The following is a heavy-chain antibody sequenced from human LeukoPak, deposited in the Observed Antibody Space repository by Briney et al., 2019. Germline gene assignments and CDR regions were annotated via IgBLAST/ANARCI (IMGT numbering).Heavy chain of an antibody. CDR3: ARHKETCSGDYCYLDYFDY. Sequence: TETLSLTCAVSGASISTYYWSWFRQPPGKGLEWIGYIYYSGSTNYNPSLENRVTISVDTSKKQFSLKLSSVTAADTAVYYCARHKETCSGDYCYLDYFDYWGQGTLVTVSS. CDR1: GASISTYY. CDR2: IYYSGST. J-gene: IGHJ4*02. V-gene: IGHV4-59*08. D-gene: IGHD2-15*01.